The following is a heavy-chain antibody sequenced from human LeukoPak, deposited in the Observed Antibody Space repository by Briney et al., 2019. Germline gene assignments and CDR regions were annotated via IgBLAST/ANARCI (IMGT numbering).Heavy chain of an antibody. Sequence: GGSLRLSCAASGFIFSRYWMYWVRQAPGKGLEWVASIKLDGSEQYYVDSVKGRFTISRDNAKSSVYLQMNSLRAEDTAVYFCARAPARARLDYWGQGTLVTVSS. D-gene: IGHD6-6*01. CDR3: ARAPARARLDY. J-gene: IGHJ4*02. CDR1: GFIFSRYW. CDR2: IKLDGSEQ. V-gene: IGHV3-7*01.